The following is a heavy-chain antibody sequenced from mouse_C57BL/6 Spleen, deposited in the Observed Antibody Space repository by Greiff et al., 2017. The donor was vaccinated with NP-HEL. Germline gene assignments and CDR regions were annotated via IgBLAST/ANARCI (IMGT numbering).Heavy chain of an antibody. CDR2: IWWDDDK. CDR1: GFSLTTFGMG. Sequence: QVTLKESGPGILQPSQTLSLPCSFSGFSLTTFGMGVGWIRQPSGKGLEWLARIWWDDDKYYNPALKSRLTISKDTSKNQGFLKIANVDTADTATYYCARTAYYSNQYFYYLDYWGQGTTLTVSS. D-gene: IGHD2-5*01. V-gene: IGHV8-8*01. CDR3: ARTAYYSNQYFYYLDY. J-gene: IGHJ2*01.